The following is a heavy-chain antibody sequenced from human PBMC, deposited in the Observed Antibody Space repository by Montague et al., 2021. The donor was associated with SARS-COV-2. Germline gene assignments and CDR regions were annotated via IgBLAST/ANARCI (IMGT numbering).Heavy chain of an antibody. V-gene: IGHV4-61*02. Sequence: TLSLTCTVSGGSISSGKYYWSCLRPPAGMGLVWIGRLYTSGSTNHTPSLKSPVTISADTSKNQFSPKLRSVTAADTALYYCARDSPVVITISSWNSYGMDVWGQGTTVTVSS. CDR3: ARDSPVVITISSWNSYGMDV. D-gene: IGHD3-22*01. CDR2: LYTSGST. J-gene: IGHJ6*02. CDR1: GGSISSGKYY.